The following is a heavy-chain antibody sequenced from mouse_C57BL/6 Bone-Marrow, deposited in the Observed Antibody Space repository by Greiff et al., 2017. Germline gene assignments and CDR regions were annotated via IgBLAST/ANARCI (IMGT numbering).Heavy chain of an antibody. J-gene: IGHJ2*01. Sequence: QVQLVESGPELVKPGASVKISCKASGYAFSSSWMNWVKQRPGKGLEWIGRIYPGDGDTNYNGKFKGKATLTADKSSSTAYMQLSSLTSEDSAVYFCASYYYGSSNPFDYWGQGTTLTVSS. CDR3: ASYYYGSSNPFDY. CDR2: IYPGDGDT. D-gene: IGHD1-1*01. V-gene: IGHV1-82*01. CDR1: GYAFSSSW.